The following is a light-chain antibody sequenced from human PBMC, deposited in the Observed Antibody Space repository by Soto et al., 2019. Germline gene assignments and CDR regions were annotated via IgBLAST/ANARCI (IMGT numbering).Light chain of an antibody. J-gene: IGKJ1*01. CDR1: QSISDT. CDR2: GAS. Sequence: EIVMTQSPSTLSVSPGARVTLSCRASQSISDTIAWYQQKPGQAPRLLIYGASARATGFPARFSGSGSGTDFTLTISSLQSEDFAVYYCQQYNNWPWTFGQGTKVDIK. V-gene: IGKV3-15*01. CDR3: QQYNNWPWT.